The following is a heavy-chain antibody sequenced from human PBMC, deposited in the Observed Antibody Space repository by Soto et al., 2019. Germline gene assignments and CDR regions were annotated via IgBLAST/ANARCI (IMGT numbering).Heavy chain of an antibody. V-gene: IGHV1-46*01. CDR3: ARAKAIAARSVYFDY. D-gene: IGHD6-6*01. Sequence: GASVKVSCKASVYTFTSYYMHWVRQAPGQGLEWMGIINPSGGSTSYAQKFQGRVTMTRDTSTSTVYMELSSLRSEDTAVYYCARAKAIAARSVYFDYWGQGTQVTVSS. CDR1: VYTFTSYY. CDR2: INPSGGST. J-gene: IGHJ4*02.